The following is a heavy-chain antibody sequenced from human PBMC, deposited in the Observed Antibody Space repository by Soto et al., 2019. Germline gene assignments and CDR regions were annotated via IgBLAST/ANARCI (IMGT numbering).Heavy chain of an antibody. CDR2: IYTSGST. V-gene: IGHV4-4*07. J-gene: IGHJ6*02. CDR1: GGSIISYY. Sequence: SETLSLTCTVSGGSIISYYWSWMRQHAGKGLEWIGRIYTSGSTNYNPSLKSRVTMAVDTSKNQFSLKLSSVPSPDTAVFYCARGVVPAAGSYYHGMDVWGQGSTVAVS. CDR3: ARGVVPAAGSYYHGMDV. D-gene: IGHD2-2*01.